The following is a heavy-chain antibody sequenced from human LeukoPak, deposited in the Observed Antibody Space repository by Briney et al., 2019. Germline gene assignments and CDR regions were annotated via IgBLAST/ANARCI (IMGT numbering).Heavy chain of an antibody. CDR1: GYTFTSYD. J-gene: IGHJ4*02. Sequence: GASVKVSCKASGYTFTSYDINWVRRATGQGLEWMGWVNPNSGNTGYAQKFQGRVTMTRNTSISTAYMELSSLRSEDTAVYYCARRRMGSLFFVDYWGQGTLVTVSS. D-gene: IGHD2-8*01. V-gene: IGHV1-8*01. CDR2: VNPNSGNT. CDR3: ARRRMGSLFFVDY.